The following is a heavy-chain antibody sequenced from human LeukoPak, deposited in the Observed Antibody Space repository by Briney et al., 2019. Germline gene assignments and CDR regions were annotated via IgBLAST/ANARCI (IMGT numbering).Heavy chain of an antibody. Sequence: SETLSLTCAVYGGSFSGYYWSWIRQPPGKGLEWIGEINHSGSTNYNPSLKSRVTVSVDTSKNQFSLKLSSVTAADTAVYYCARVGKNDYGDYGQQDNNWFDPWGQGTLVTVSS. J-gene: IGHJ5*02. CDR3: ARVGKNDYGDYGQQDNNWFDP. CDR2: INHSGST. CDR1: GGSFSGYY. D-gene: IGHD4-17*01. V-gene: IGHV4-34*01.